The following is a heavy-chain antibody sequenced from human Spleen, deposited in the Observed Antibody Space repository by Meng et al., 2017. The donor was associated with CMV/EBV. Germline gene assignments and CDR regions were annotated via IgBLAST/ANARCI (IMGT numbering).Heavy chain of an antibody. CDR3: ARDSEAADY. J-gene: IGHJ4*02. D-gene: IGHD6-25*01. V-gene: IGHV7-4-1*02. CDR2: INTNTGKP. Sequence: QVQLVQSGPELKKPGASVRISCKASGYTFTAYGMNWVRQAPGQGLEWMGWINTNTGKPTYAQGLTGRFVFSLDTSVSTAYLQISSLKAEDTVVYYCARDSEAADYWGQGTLVTVSS. CDR1: GYTFTAYG.